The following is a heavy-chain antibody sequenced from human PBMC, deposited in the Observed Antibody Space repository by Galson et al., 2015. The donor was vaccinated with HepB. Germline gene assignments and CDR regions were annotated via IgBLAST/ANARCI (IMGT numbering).Heavy chain of an antibody. CDR3: ARDPVGPNYYDSSGYSRRGTVYYYGMDV. Sequence: SVKVSCKASGYTFTSHAMHWVRQAPGQRLEWMGWINAGNGNTKYSQKFQGRVTITRDTSASTAYMELSSLRSEDTAVYYCARDPVGPNYYDSSGYSRRGTVYYYGMDVWGQGTTVTVSS. CDR1: GYTFTSHA. D-gene: IGHD3-22*01. J-gene: IGHJ6*02. V-gene: IGHV1-3*01. CDR2: INAGNGNT.